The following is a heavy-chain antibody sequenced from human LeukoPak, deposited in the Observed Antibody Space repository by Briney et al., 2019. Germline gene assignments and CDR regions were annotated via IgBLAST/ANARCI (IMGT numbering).Heavy chain of an antibody. V-gene: IGHV7-4-1*02. D-gene: IGHD3-3*01. CDR3: ARAITIFGVVKGFDP. J-gene: IGHJ5*02. Sequence: ATVKVSCKASGYTFTSYAMNWVRQAPGQGLEWMGWINTNTGNPTYAQGFTGRFVFSLDTSVSTAYLQISSLKAEDTAVYYCARAITIFGVVKGFDPWGQGTLVTVSS. CDR1: GYTFTSYA. CDR2: INTNTGNP.